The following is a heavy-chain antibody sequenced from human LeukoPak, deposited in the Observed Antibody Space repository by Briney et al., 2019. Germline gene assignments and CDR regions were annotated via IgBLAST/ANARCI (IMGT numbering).Heavy chain of an antibody. CDR3: ARDLEAANTYYFDY. Sequence: GSLRLSCAASGFTVSSSYMSWVRQAPGKGLEWVSIISSAGTTYYADSVKGRFTISRDNSKNTVYLQVNSLRDEDTAVYYCARDLEAANTYYFDYWGQGTMVTVSS. J-gene: IGHJ4*02. V-gene: IGHV3-66*01. CDR1: GFTVSSSY. D-gene: IGHD6-13*01. CDR2: ISSAGTT.